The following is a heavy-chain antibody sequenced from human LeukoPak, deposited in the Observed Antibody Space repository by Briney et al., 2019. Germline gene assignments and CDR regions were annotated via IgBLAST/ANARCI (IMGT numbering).Heavy chain of an antibody. CDR3: ATGHWLDA. V-gene: IGHV3-7*01. J-gene: IGHJ5*02. Sequence: PGGSLRLSCAVSGFTFSSYWMTWVRQAPGKGLEWVASISEDGGVRYYVDSVTGRFAISRDNAKNSLDLQMNSLRDEDTAMYYCATGHWLDAWGPGTLVTVSS. CDR1: GFTFSSYW. CDR2: ISEDGGVR.